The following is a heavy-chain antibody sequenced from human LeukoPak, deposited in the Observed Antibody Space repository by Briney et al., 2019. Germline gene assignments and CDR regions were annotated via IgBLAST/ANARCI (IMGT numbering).Heavy chain of an antibody. CDR3: ARADRLDGGPYLIGP. Sequence: ASVKVSCKTSGYTFTDFYLHWVRQAPGQGLEWMGWINPNRGGTSFAQKFQGRVTMTRDTSIATVYMEVAWLTSEDTAIYYCARADRLDGGPYLIGPWGQGTLVTVSS. CDR2: INPNRGGT. CDR1: GYTFTDFY. D-gene: IGHD2-21*01. V-gene: IGHV1-2*02. J-gene: IGHJ5*02.